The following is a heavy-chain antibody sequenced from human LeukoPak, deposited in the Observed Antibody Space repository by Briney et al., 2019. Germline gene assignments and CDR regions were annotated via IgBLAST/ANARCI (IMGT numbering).Heavy chain of an antibody. CDR1: GFTFSNAW. Sequence: GSLRLSCAASGFTFSNAWMSWIRQPAGKGLEWIGRIYTSGSTNYNPSLKSRVTISVDTSKNQFSLKLSSVTAADTAVYYCARGSRGGSFDPWGQGTLVTVSS. CDR3: ARGSRGGSFDP. V-gene: IGHV4-4*07. D-gene: IGHD3-10*01. J-gene: IGHJ5*02. CDR2: IYTSGST.